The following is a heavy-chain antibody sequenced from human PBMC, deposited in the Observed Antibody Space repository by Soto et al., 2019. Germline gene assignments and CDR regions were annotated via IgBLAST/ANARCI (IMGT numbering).Heavy chain of an antibody. Sequence: ASVKVSCKAPGGTFKNNGISWVRQAPGQGLEWMGGIIPTFRTTSYAQKFRGRVTISADESTGTAYMELSSLRSEDTAMYCCAREWARTNGWPRTPNYGMDVWGQGTTVTVSS. D-gene: IGHD6-19*01. CDR2: IIPTFRTT. CDR1: GGTFKNNG. CDR3: AREWARTNGWPRTPNYGMDV. V-gene: IGHV1-69*13. J-gene: IGHJ6*02.